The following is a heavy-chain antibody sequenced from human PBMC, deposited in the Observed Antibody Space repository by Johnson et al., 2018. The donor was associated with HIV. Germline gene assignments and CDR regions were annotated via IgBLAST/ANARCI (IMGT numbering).Heavy chain of an antibody. D-gene: IGHD5-12*01. CDR3: TVESSFYSGNDSAAFDM. J-gene: IGHJ3*02. V-gene: IGHV3-66*03. CDR1: DFNVSSNY. Sequence: VQLVESGGGLIQPGGSLRLSCAASDFNVSSNYISWVRQAPGKGLEWVSVIYSGGSTYYAESVKGRFTISRDDPKNTLFLQMHSLRAEDTAVYWCTVESSFYSGNDSAAFDMWGQGTKVTVSS. CDR2: IYSGGST.